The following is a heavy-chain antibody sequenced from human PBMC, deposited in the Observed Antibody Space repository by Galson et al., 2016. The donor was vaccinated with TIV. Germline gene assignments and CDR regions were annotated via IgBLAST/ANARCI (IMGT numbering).Heavy chain of an antibody. CDR1: GYSFTNYW. V-gene: IGHV5-10-1*01. J-gene: IGHJ5*02. D-gene: IGHD5/OR15-5a*01. Sequence: QSGAEVKKPGESLRISCKGSGYSFTNYWINWVRQMPGKGLEWMGRIDPSDSYINYSPSFEGHVTISADRSITTAYLHWSSLRASATAIYYCARGVSTGSGWLDPWGQGTLVTVSS. CDR3: ARGVSTGSGWLDP. CDR2: IDPSDSYI.